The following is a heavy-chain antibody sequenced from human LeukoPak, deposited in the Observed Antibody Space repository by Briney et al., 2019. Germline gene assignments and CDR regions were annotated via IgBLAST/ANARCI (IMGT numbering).Heavy chain of an antibody. CDR3: ARDGPSRWELLIYFDY. J-gene: IGHJ4*02. CDR1: GYSFSSYW. CDR2: IYPGDSDT. Sequence: GESLKISCKASGYSFSSYWIGWVRQMPEKGLEWMGIIYPGDSDTRYSPSFQGQVTISADKSISTAYMELSRLRSDDTAVYYCARDGPSRWELLIYFDYWGQGTLVTVSS. V-gene: IGHV5-51*01. D-gene: IGHD1-26*01.